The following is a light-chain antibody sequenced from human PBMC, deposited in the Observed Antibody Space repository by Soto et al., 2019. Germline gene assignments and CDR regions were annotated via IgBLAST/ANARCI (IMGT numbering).Light chain of an antibody. V-gene: IGKV1-5*03. CDR1: QSISSW. CDR3: QQYNSYPLT. CDR2: KAS. Sequence: DIQMTQSPSTLSASVGDRVTITCRASQSISSWLAWYQQKPGKAPKLLIYKASSLESGFPSRFSGSGSGTAFTLSISSLQPDDLATYYCQQYNSYPLTVGGGTKVEIK. J-gene: IGKJ4*01.